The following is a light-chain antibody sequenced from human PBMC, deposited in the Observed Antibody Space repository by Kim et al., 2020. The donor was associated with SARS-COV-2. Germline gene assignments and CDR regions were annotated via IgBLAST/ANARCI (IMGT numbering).Light chain of an antibody. Sequence: SASVGDRVTITCRASQSINSWLAWYQQKPGKAPKLLIYDASSLESGVPSRFSGSGSGTDFTLTISSLQPDDFATYYCQQYDSYSYTFGLGTKLEIK. V-gene: IGKV1-5*01. J-gene: IGKJ2*01. CDR1: QSINSW. CDR2: DAS. CDR3: QQYDSYSYT.